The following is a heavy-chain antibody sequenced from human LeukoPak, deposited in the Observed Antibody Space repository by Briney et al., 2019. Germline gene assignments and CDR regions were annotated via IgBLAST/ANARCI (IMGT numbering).Heavy chain of an antibody. Sequence: SETLSLTCTVSGGSISSGDYYWSWIRQPPGKGLEWIGYIYYSGSTYYNPSLKSRVTISVDTSKNQFSLKLSSVTAADTAVYYCARVLVRGVIQIFDYWGQGTLVTVSS. V-gene: IGHV4-30-4*02. CDR3: ARVLVRGVIQIFDY. J-gene: IGHJ4*02. CDR2: IYYSGST. CDR1: GGSISSGDYY. D-gene: IGHD3-10*01.